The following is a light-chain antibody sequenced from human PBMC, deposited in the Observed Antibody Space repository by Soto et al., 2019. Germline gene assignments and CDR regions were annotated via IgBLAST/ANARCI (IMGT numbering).Light chain of an antibody. CDR3: QSYDSSLSGWV. Sequence: QSVLTQPPSVSGAPGQRVTISCTGNSSNIGAGYGVHWYQQLPGTAPKLLIYVNSNRPSGVPDRFSGSKSGTSASLAITGLQAEDEAEYYCQSYDSSLSGWVFGGGTKLTVL. J-gene: IGLJ3*02. CDR2: VNS. V-gene: IGLV1-40*01. CDR1: SSNIGAGYG.